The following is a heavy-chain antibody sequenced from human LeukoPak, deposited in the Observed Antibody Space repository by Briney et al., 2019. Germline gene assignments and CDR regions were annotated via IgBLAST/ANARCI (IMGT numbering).Heavy chain of an antibody. J-gene: IGHJ3*02. CDR2: IRYDGSNK. Sequence: GGSLRLSCAASGFTFSSYGMHWVRQTPGKGLEWVAFIRYDGSNKYYADSVKGRFTISRDNSKNTLYLQMNSLRAEDTAVYYCAKTIVREVPDAFDIWGQGTMVTVSS. V-gene: IGHV3-30*02. D-gene: IGHD3-10*01. CDR1: GFTFSSYG. CDR3: AKTIVREVPDAFDI.